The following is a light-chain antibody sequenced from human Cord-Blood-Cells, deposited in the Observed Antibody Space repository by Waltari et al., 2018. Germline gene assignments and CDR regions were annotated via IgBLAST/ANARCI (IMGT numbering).Light chain of an antibody. CDR1: SSDVGSYNL. CDR3: CSYAGSSTL. V-gene: IGLV2-23*01. Sequence: QSALTQPASVSGSPGQSITISCTGTSSDVGSYNLVSWYQQHPGKAPELMIYEGSKRPSGVSNRFAGSKSGNTASLTISGLQAEDETDYYCCSYAGSSTLFGGGTKLTVL. CDR2: EGS. J-gene: IGLJ2*01.